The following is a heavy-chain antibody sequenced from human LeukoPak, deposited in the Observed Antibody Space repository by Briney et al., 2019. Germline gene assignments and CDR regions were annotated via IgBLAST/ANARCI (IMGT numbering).Heavy chain of an antibody. V-gene: IGHV3-21*01. CDR2: ISAISTYI. CDR1: GFTFSSYA. D-gene: IGHD5-18*01. CDR3: ARDRSTNSYAEYFFDY. Sequence: GGSLRLSCAASGFTFSSYAMSWVRQAPGKGLEWVSSISAISTYIYYADSVKGRFSISRDNAKNSLFLQMNSLRAEDTALYYCARDRSTNSYAEYFFDYWGQGTLVTVSS. J-gene: IGHJ4*02.